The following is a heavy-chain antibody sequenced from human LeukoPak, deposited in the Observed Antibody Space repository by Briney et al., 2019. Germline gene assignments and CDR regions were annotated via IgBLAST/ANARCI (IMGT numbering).Heavy chain of an antibody. J-gene: IGHJ4*02. CDR3: ARESGKLDH. V-gene: IGHV3-43*02. D-gene: IGHD3-10*01. CDR1: GLPIADFA. Sequence: GGSLRLSCVASGLPIADFAMHWVRQAPGKGLEWVSLISGDGVSTFYADSVKGRFSISRDNSKNSLSLEMNSLRTEDTAMYYCARESGKLDHWARETVLAVSS. CDR2: ISGDGVST.